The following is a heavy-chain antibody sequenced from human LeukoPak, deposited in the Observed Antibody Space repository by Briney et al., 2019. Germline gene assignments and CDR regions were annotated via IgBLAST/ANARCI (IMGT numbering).Heavy chain of an antibody. CDR2: ISESGTGT. D-gene: IGHD5-18*01. J-gene: IGHJ4*02. Sequence: GGSLRLSCAASGFTFSTYATSWVRQAPGKGLEWVSAISESGTGTYYAASVKGRFTISRDNSKNTVSLQMNSLRAEDTALYYCAKDIAQGYTYGSIEEDYWGQGTLVTVSS. V-gene: IGHV3-23*01. CDR1: GFTFSTYA. CDR3: AKDIAQGYTYGSIEEDY.